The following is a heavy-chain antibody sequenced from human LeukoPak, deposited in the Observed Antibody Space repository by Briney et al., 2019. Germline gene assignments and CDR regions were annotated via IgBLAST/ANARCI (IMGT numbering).Heavy chain of an antibody. V-gene: IGHV4-39*01. Sequence: RPSETLSLTCTVSGCSFSNHNYYWPWIGQPPGKGREWIGSIYYDGSTYYYPSLKSRVTISADTSKIYFYLKLSSVTDADTAVYVCGRHHRDGYTDPWGQGSLVTVSS. CDR2: IYYDGST. CDR1: GCSFSNHNYY. CDR3: GRHHRDGYTDP. D-gene: IGHD5-24*01. J-gene: IGHJ5*02.